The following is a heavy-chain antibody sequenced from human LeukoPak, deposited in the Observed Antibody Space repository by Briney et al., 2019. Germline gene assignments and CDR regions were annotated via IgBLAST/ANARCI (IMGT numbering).Heavy chain of an antibody. J-gene: IGHJ3*02. CDR2: IYYSGST. Sequence: PSETLSLTCTVSGGXISSYYWSWIRQPPGKGLEWIGYIYYSGSTNYNPSLKSRVTISVDTSKNQFSLKLSSVTAADTAVYYCARSTGLYCSGGSCNDAFDIWGQGTMVTVSS. CDR3: ARSTGLYCSGGSCNDAFDI. V-gene: IGHV4-59*01. D-gene: IGHD2-15*01. CDR1: GGXISSYY.